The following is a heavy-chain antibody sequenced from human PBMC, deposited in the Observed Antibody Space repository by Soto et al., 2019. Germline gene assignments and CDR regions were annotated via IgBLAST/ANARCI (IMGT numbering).Heavy chain of an antibody. CDR1: GGSISSSSYC. Sequence: PSETLSLTCTVSGGSISSSSYCWGWIRQPPGKGLEWIGSIYYSGSTYYNPSLKSRVTISVDTSKNQFSLKLSSVTAADTAVYYCARHLYYYGSGSYYWLHFDYWGQGTLVTVSS. CDR3: ARHLYYYGSGSYYWLHFDY. J-gene: IGHJ4*02. D-gene: IGHD3-10*01. V-gene: IGHV4-39*01. CDR2: IYYSGST.